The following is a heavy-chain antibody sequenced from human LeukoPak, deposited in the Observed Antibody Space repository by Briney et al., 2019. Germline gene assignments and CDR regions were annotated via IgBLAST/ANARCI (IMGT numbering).Heavy chain of an antibody. J-gene: IGHJ4*02. CDR3: ARDGTNYDYVWGSYRHPFDY. CDR2: ISSSGSPI. V-gene: IGHV3-48*03. Sequence: QPGGSLRLSCAASGFTFSSYEMNWVRQAPGKGLERVSYISSSGSPIYYADSVKGRSTISTANAKTSLYLQMNSLRAEDTAVYYCARDGTNYDYVWGSYRHPFDYWGQGTLVTASS. D-gene: IGHD3-16*02. CDR1: GFTFSSYE.